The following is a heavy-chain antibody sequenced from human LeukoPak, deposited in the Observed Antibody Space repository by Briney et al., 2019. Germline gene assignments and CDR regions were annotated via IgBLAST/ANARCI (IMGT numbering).Heavy chain of an antibody. V-gene: IGHV4-59*12. CDR1: GASISSYY. CDR2: MYYSGST. D-gene: IGHD4-23*01. Sequence: HPSETLSLTCTVSGASISSYYWSWIRQPPGKGLEWIGYMYYSGSTNYKPSLKSRVTISVDTSKNQFSLKLSSVTAADTAVYYCARDHQYLTLDYWGQGTLVTVSS. CDR3: ARDHQYLTLDY. J-gene: IGHJ4*02.